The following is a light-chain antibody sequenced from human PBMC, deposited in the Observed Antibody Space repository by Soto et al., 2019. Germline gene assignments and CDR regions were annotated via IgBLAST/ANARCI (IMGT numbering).Light chain of an antibody. CDR1: SSDVGSYNY. J-gene: IGLJ1*01. CDR2: DVS. CDR3: CSYAGSYTLYV. Sequence: QSALTQPRSVSGSPGQSVTISCAGTSSDVGSYNYVSWYQQHPGKAPKLMIYDVSKRPSGVPDRFSGSKSGNTASLTISGLQAEDEADYCCCSYAGSYTLYVFGTGTKVTVL. V-gene: IGLV2-11*01.